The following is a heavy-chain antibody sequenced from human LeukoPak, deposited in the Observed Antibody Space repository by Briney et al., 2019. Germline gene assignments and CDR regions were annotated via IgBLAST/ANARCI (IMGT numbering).Heavy chain of an antibody. D-gene: IGHD6-13*01. V-gene: IGHV3-30-3*01. Sequence: PGGSLRLSCAASGFTFSSYAMHWVRQAPGKGLEWVAVISYDGSNKYYADSVKGRFTISRDNSKNTLYLQMNSLRAEDTAVYYCAREAYSSSWYFSYWGRGTLVTDSS. CDR1: GFTFSSYA. CDR2: ISYDGSNK. CDR3: AREAYSSSWYFSY. J-gene: IGHJ4*02.